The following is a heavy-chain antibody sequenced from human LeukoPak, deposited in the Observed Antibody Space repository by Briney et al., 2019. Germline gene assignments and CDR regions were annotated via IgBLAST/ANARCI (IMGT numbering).Heavy chain of an antibody. J-gene: IGHJ3*02. Sequence: SETLSLTCTVSGGSISSSSYYWGWIRQPPGKGLEWIGYIYYSGSTNYNPSLKSRVTISVDTSKNQFSLKLSSVTAADTAVYYCARGWNYDFWSGLSYAFDIWGQGTMVTVSS. V-gene: IGHV4-61*05. CDR1: GGSISSSSYY. D-gene: IGHD3-3*01. CDR2: IYYSGST. CDR3: ARGWNYDFWSGLSYAFDI.